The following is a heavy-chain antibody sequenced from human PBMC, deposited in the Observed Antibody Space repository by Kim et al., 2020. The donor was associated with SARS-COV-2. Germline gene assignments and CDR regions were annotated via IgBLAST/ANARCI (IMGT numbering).Heavy chain of an antibody. J-gene: IGHJ5*02. D-gene: IGHD3-3*01. Sequence: SVKVSCKASGGTFRSHVISWVRQAPGQGLEWVGGIIAMFGTANYAQKFQGRVTITADESTSTVYMELSSLRFDDTAVYYCTRGRSEWDWFDPWGQGTLVTVSS. V-gene: IGHV1-69*13. CDR1: GGTFRSHV. CDR2: IIAMFGTA. CDR3: TRGRSEWDWFDP.